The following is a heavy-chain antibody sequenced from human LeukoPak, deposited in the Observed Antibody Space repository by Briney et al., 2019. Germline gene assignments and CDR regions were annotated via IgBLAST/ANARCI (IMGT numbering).Heavy chain of an antibody. CDR1: GLIFSNYW. V-gene: IGHV3-7*01. Sequence: GGSLRLSCAASGLIFSNYWMSWVRQALGKGLEWVANIKLDGSTKDYVDSVKGRFTISRDNAKNSLYLQMNSLRGDDTAVYYCATVAGDCSGGRCYLLRFDYWGQGTLVTVSS. CDR3: ATVAGDCSGGRCYLLRFDY. J-gene: IGHJ4*02. CDR2: IKLDGSTK. D-gene: IGHD2-15*01.